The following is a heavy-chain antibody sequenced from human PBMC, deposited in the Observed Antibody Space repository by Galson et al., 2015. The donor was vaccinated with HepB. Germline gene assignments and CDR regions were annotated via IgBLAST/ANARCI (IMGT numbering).Heavy chain of an antibody. V-gene: IGHV3-23*01. D-gene: IGHD1-26*01. Sequence: SLRLSCAASGFTFSSYAMSWVRQAPGKGLEWVSAISGSGGSTYYADSVKGRFTISRDNSKNTLYLQMNSLRAEDTAVYYCAKGTKVVPGPWEPFDYWGQGTLVTVSS. CDR1: GFTFSSYA. J-gene: IGHJ4*02. CDR2: ISGSGGST. CDR3: AKGTKVVPGPWEPFDY.